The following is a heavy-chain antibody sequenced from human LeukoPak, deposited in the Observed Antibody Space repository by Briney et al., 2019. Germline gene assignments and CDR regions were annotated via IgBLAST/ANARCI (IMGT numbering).Heavy chain of an antibody. CDR2: ISYDGSNK. CDR3: ARDYTVTKSLSAEYFQH. Sequence: GGSLRLSCAASGFIFSTYAMHWVRQAPGKGLEWVAVISYDGSNKFYADSVKGRFTISRDNSKNTLYLQMNSLITEDTAVYYCARDYTVTKSLSAEYFQHWGQGTLATVSS. V-gene: IGHV3-30-3*01. CDR1: GFIFSTYA. D-gene: IGHD4-17*01. J-gene: IGHJ1*01.